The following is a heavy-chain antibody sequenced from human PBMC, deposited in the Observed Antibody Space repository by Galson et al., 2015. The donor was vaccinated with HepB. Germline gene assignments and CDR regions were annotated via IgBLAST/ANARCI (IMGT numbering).Heavy chain of an antibody. J-gene: IGHJ5*02. V-gene: IGHV3-7*01. D-gene: IGHD6-13*01. CDR2: IKEDRSAK. CDR3: ARGRSKGGSRYTWFDA. Sequence: SLRLSCAASGFTFSNSWMDWVRQAPGKGLEWVANIKEDRSAKYYVDSVKGRFTISRDNAKNSLDLQMNSLRAEDTAVYYCARGRSKGGSRYTWFDAWGQGTLVTVSS. CDR1: GFTFSNSW.